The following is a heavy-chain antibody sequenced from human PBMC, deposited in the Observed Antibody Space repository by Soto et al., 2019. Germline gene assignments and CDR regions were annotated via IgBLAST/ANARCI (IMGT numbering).Heavy chain of an antibody. Sequence: TLSLTCTFSCGSISSGGYYFSGIRQHPGKGLECIGYIYYSGSTYYNPSLKSRVTISVDTSKNQFSLKLSSVTAADTAVYYCASLNYDILTGYGYWGQGTLVTVSS. CDR1: CGSISSGGYY. CDR2: IYYSGST. J-gene: IGHJ4*02. V-gene: IGHV4-31*03. CDR3: ASLNYDILTGYGY. D-gene: IGHD3-9*01.